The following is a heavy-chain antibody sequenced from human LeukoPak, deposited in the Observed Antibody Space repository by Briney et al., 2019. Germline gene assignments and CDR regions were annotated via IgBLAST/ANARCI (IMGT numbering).Heavy chain of an antibody. CDR3: ARGFAPAYNFGVFDY. J-gene: IGHJ4*02. CDR1: GFSVSDNY. Sequence: PGGSLRLSCAASGFSVSDNYMIWVRQAPGKGLEWVSLLYTGGETNYADSVKGRFTMSRDASKNTVSLQMNSLRAEDTAVYYCARGFAPAYNFGVFDYWGQGTLVSVSS. D-gene: IGHD5-18*01. CDR2: LYTGGET. V-gene: IGHV3-53*01.